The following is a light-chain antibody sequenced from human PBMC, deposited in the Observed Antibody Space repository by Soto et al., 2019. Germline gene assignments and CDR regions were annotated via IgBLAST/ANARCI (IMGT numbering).Light chain of an antibody. CDR1: QSVSSN. Sequence: EIVMTQSPATLSVSPGDIATLSCRASQSVSSNLAWYQQKPGQAPRLVIYGASTRATAIPARFSGSGSGTEFTLTISSLQSEDFAVYYCQQYADWPPLTFGGGTKVEIK. CDR3: QQYADWPPLT. V-gene: IGKV3-15*01. CDR2: GAS. J-gene: IGKJ4*01.